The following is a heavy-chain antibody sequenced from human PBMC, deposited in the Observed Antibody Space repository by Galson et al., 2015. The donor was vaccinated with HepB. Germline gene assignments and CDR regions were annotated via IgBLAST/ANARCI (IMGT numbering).Heavy chain of an antibody. CDR2: IYSGGST. CDR3: ARVGYNNRVD. J-gene: IGHJ4*02. V-gene: IGHV3-66*01. CDR1: GFTVSSNY. Sequence: SLRLSCAASGFTVSSNYMSWVRQAPGKGLEWVSVIYSGGSTYYADSVKGRFTISRDNSENTLYLQMNSLRAEDTAVFYCARVGYNNRVDWGQGTLVTVSS. D-gene: IGHD1-14*01.